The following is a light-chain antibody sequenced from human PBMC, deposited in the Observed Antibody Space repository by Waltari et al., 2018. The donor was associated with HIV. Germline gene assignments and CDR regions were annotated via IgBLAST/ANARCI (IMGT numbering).Light chain of an antibody. CDR2: EVS. J-gene: IGLJ3*02. CDR1: SSDVGSYKY. V-gene: IGLV2-14*01. Sequence: QSALTQPASVSGSPGQSITISCTGTSSDVGSYKYVSWYQQHPDKAPKLMIYEVSNRPSGLSNRFSGSKSGNTASLSISGLQAEDEADYYCSSYTSSSWVFGGGTKLTVL. CDR3: SSYTSSSWV.